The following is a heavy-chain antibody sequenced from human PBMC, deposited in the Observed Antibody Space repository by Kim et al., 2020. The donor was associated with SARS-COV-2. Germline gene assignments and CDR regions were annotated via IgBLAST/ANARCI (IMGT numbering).Heavy chain of an antibody. J-gene: IGHJ4*02. D-gene: IGHD3-22*01. CDR3: AKGKGYDSSGYWDY. V-gene: IGHV3-23*01. Sequence: GGSLRLSCAASGFTFSTYGMSWVRQAPGKGLEWVSVISGGGGSTYYADSVKGRFTISRDNSKNTLYLHMNSLRAEDSAVYYCAKGKGYDSSGYWDYWGQGTLVPVSS. CDR2: ISGGGGST. CDR1: GFTFSTYG.